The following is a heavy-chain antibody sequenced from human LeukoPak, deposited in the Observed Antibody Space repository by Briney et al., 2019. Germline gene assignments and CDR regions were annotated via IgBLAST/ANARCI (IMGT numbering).Heavy chain of an antibody. CDR3: ARFSRSEYYFDY. Sequence: SETLSLTCTVSGGSISSSSYYWGWIRQPPGKGLEWIGSIYYSGSTYYNPSLKSRVTISVDTSKNQFSLKLSSVTAADTAVYYCARFSRSEYYFDYWGQGTLVTVSS. V-gene: IGHV4-39*01. CDR1: GGSISSSSYY. CDR2: IYYSGST. J-gene: IGHJ4*02. D-gene: IGHD2-2*01.